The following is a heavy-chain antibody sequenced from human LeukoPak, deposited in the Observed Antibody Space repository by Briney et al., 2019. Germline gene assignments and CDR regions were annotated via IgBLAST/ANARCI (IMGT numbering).Heavy chain of an antibody. CDR1: GGFINSYY. CDR2: VYTSGIT. CDR3: ARAGGALFDY. V-gene: IGHV4-4*07. Sequence: PSETLSLTCTVSGGFINSYYWSWIRQPAGKGLEWIGRVYTSGITNYNPSLKSRVTISVDTSKNQFSLKLSSVTAADTAVYYCARAGGALFDYWGQGTLVTVSS. D-gene: IGHD3-16*01. J-gene: IGHJ4*02.